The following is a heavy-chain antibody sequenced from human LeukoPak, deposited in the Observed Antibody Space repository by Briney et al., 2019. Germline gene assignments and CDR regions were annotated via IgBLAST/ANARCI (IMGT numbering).Heavy chain of an antibody. CDR1: GLTFSIYG. CDR3: ARGLPSYYGILTGWSAFDI. CDR2: IRDDGSSE. V-gene: IGHV3-30*02. Sequence: GGSLRLSCAVSGLTFSIYGMHWVRQAPGKGLEWVTFIRDDGSSEHYADSVKGRFTVSRDHSKNTLYLQMNSLRAEDTAVYYCARGLPSYYGILTGWSAFDIWGQGTMVTVSS. J-gene: IGHJ3*02. D-gene: IGHD3-9*01.